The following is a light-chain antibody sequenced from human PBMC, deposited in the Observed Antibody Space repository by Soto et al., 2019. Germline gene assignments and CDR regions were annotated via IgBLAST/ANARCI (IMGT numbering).Light chain of an antibody. J-gene: IGKJ1*01. CDR3: KQYNNWWT. V-gene: IGKV3-15*01. Sequence: EIVMTQSPATLSVSPGERATLSCRASQSINSNLSWYQQKPGQTPRLLIYGASTRATGIPARFSGSGSGTDFTLTISRLQSEDFAVYYCKQYNNWWTFGQGTKVEIK. CDR2: GAS. CDR1: QSINSN.